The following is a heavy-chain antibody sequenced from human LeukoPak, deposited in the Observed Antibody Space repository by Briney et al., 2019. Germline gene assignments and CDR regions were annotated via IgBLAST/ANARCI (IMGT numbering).Heavy chain of an antibody. CDR2: ISGSGGST. Sequence: PGGSLRLSCEASGFTFSTYGINWVRQAPGKGLEWVSAISGSGGSTYYADSVKGRFTISRDNSKNTLYLQMNSLRAEDTAVYYCAKGNVLRYFDWFYYMDVWGKGTTVTISS. D-gene: IGHD3-9*01. V-gene: IGHV3-23*01. CDR1: GFTFSTYG. J-gene: IGHJ6*03. CDR3: AKGNVLRYFDWFYYMDV.